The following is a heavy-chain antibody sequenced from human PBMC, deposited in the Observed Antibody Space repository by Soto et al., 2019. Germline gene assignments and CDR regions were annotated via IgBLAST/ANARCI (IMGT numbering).Heavy chain of an antibody. V-gene: IGHV4-61*01. CDR3: ARIQVLVTAIWFDP. CDR1: GASVSSGNYY. CDR2: IYYSGST. J-gene: IGHJ5*02. D-gene: IGHD2-21*02. Sequence: SETLSLTCTVSGASVSSGNYYWSWIRQPPGKGLEWIGHIYYSGSTNYNPSLKSRVTISLDTSKNQFSLKLSSVTAADTAVYYCARIQVLVTAIWFDPWGQGTLVTVSS.